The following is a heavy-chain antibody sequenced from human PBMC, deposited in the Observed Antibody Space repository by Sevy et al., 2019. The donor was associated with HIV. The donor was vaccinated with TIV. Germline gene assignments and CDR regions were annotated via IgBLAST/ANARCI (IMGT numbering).Heavy chain of an antibody. CDR2: IRYDGSNK. CDR1: GFTFSSYG. J-gene: IGHJ6*02. V-gene: IGHV3-30*02. CDR3: AKDPHPYCSGGSCYSEYYYCMDV. Sequence: GGSLRLSCAASGFTFSSYGMHWVRQAPGKGLEWVAFIRYDGSNKYYADSVKGRFTISRDNSKNTLYLQMNSLRAEDTSMYYSAKDPHPYCSGGSCYSEYYYCMDVWGQGTTVTVS. D-gene: IGHD2-15*01.